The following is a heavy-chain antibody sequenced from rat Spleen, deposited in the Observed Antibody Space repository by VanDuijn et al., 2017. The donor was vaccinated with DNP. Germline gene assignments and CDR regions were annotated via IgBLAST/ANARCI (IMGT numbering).Heavy chain of an antibody. J-gene: IGHJ3*01. V-gene: IGHV5-22*01. Sequence: EVQLVESGGGLVQPGRSLKLSCAASGFTFSDYYMAWVRQAPTKGLEWVAYSNYDGGSTYNGDSVKGRFTISRDNAKNTLSLQMNSLISEDMATYYCARPMDYYSCGFAYWGQGTLVTVSS. CDR1: GFTFSDYY. CDR3: ARPMDYYSCGFAY. D-gene: IGHD1-1*01. CDR2: SNYDGGST.